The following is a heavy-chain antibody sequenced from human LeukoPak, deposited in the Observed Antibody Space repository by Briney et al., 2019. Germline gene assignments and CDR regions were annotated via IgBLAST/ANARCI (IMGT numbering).Heavy chain of an antibody. CDR3: ARNGTSGYFDY. D-gene: IGHD2-2*01. V-gene: IGHV4-38-2*01. Sequence: SETLSLTCAVSGYSISSAYYWGWIRQPPGKGLEWIGSIYHSGSTRYNPSPKSRVTISVDTSKNQFSLKLSSVTAADTAVYYCARNGTSGYFDYWGQGTLVTVSS. CDR2: IYHSGST. CDR1: GYSISSAYY. J-gene: IGHJ4*02.